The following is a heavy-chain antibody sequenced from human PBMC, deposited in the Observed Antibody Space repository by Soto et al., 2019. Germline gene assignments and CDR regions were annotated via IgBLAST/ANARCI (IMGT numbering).Heavy chain of an antibody. CDR3: SRPYTSVSLVGFDS. V-gene: IGHV4-39*02. D-gene: IGHD6-19*01. CDR2: ICYSGTT. CDR1: GASISSGYYC. Sequence: QVQLQESGPGLVNPSETLSLTCTVSGASISSGYYCWTWIRQPPGKGLEWIGNICYSGTTYHNPSHKSRVTISVDTAKNHFSLKLFFVTAGDTAVYYCSRPYTSVSLVGFDSWGQGTLVTVSS. J-gene: IGHJ4*02.